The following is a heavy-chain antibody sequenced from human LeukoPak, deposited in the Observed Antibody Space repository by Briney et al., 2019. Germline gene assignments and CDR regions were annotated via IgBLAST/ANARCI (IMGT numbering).Heavy chain of an antibody. CDR3: ARGLDILTGYYHAFDI. J-gene: IGHJ3*02. Sequence: GGSLRLSCAASGFTFSSYSMNWVRQAPGKGLEWVALISYDGSDKHYADSVKGRFTISRDNSKNTLYLQMNSLRAEDTAVYYCARGLDILTGYYHAFDIWGQGTMVTVSS. CDR2: ISYDGSDK. V-gene: IGHV3-30*03. CDR1: GFTFSSYS. D-gene: IGHD3-9*01.